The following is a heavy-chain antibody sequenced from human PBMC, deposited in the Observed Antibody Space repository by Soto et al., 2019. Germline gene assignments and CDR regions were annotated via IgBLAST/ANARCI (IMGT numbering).Heavy chain of an antibody. V-gene: IGHV1-69*06. CDR3: AIMRVGASRYYYYYGMDV. CDR2: IIPIFGTA. Sequence: GASVKVSCKASGGTFSSYAISWVRQAPGQGLEWMGGIIPIFGTANYAQKFQGRVTITADKSTSTAYMELSSLRSEDTAVYYCAIMRVGASRYYYYYGMDVWGQGTTVTVSS. CDR1: GGTFSSYA. D-gene: IGHD3-22*01. J-gene: IGHJ6*02.